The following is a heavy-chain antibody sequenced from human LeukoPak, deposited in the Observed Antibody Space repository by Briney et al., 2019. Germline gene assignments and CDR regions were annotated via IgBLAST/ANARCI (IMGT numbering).Heavy chain of an antibody. CDR2: TYYRSKWYN. CDR3: ARGGTSGTPFDY. J-gene: IGHJ4*02. Sequence: SQTLSLTCAISGDSVSSNSADWDWVRQSPSGGLEWLGRTYYRSKWYNEYAVSVQSRMTINPDTSKNQFSLQLNSVTPEDTAVYYCARGGTSGTPFDYWGQGTLVTVSS. V-gene: IGHV6-1*01. D-gene: IGHD1/OR15-1a*01. CDR1: GDSVSSNSAD.